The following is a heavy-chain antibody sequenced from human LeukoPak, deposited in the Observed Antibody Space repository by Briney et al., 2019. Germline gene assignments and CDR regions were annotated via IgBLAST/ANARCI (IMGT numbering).Heavy chain of an antibody. CDR3: AKTAGYTEY. CDR1: GFTFSSSA. CDR2: ISGSGGST. V-gene: IGHV3-23*01. Sequence: GGSLRLSCAASGFTFSSSAMSWVRQAPGKGLEWVPAISGSGGSTYYADSVRGRFTISRDNSKNTLYLQMNSLRAEDTAIYYCAKTAGYTEYWGQGTLVTVSS. J-gene: IGHJ4*02. D-gene: IGHD3-9*01.